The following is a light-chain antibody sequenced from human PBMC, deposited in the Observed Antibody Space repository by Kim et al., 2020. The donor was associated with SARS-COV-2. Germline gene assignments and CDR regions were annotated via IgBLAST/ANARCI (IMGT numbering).Light chain of an antibody. CDR2: DAS. V-gene: IGKV3-11*01. CDR1: QSVSTS. J-gene: IGKJ4*01. Sequence: LDPGERATLSCRASQSVSTSVAWFQHKPGQAPRLLIHDASDRATGIPARFSGSGSGTDFTLTITGLQAEDFAVYYCQQREDWPLTFGGGTKVDIK. CDR3: QQREDWPLT.